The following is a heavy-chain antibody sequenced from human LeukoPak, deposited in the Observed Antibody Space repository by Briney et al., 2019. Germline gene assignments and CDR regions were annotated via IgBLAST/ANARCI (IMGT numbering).Heavy chain of an antibody. CDR3: ARKPIIGVAWYYFDG. Sequence: PSVTLSLTCTVSGGSVGSGGYYWSWIRQSPGKVLEWIGNVYYSGSAYYNPSLESRVTMSVDTSTNQYSLKLTFVTAADTAVYYCARKPIIGVAWYYFDGWGQRTLVTVSS. CDR1: GGSVGSGGYY. V-gene: IGHV4-39*07. CDR2: VYYSGSA. D-gene: IGHD1-14*01. J-gene: IGHJ4*02.